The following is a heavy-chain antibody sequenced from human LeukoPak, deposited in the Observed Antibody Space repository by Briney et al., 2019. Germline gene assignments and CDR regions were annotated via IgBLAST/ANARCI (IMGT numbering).Heavy chain of an antibody. V-gene: IGHV3-33*08. Sequence: TGGSLRLSCAASEFTFPNYAMSWVRQAPGKGLEWVAVIWYDGTNKYYGDSVKGRFTISRDNPKNTLYLQMNSLRAEDTAVYYCARGPSCSSASCYGQYYYYYGMDVWGQGTTVTVSS. CDR3: ARGPSCSSASCYGQYYYYYGMDV. D-gene: IGHD2-2*01. CDR1: EFTFPNYA. J-gene: IGHJ6*02. CDR2: IWYDGTNK.